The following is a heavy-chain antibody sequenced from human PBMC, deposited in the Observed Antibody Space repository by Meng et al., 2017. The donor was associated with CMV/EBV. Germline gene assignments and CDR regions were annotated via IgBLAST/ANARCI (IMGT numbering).Heavy chain of an antibody. CDR1: GFTVSNNY. Sequence: EFKLVGSGGGLIQPGGSLRLPCAASGFTVSNNYMRWFRQAPGKGLEWVSLIYSEGTTDYADSVKGRFTISRDNSKNTLHLQMNSLRAEDTAVYYCARDGNYHGVWGQGTLVTVSS. CDR2: IYSEGTT. V-gene: IGHV3-53*01. D-gene: IGHD1-7*01. CDR3: ARDGNYHGV. J-gene: IGHJ4*02.